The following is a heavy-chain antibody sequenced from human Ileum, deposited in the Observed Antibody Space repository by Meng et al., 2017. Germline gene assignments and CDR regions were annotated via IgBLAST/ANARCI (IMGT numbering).Heavy chain of an antibody. CDR3: ARVPSGGSGVYGWFDP. J-gene: IGHJ5*02. V-gene: IGHV4-31*03. D-gene: IGHD3-10*01. CDR1: GGSITSAGYY. CDR2: IYYSGTT. Sequence: QGHLREPGPGLLKPSQTPSLTCTVSGGSITSAGYYWSWIRQHPGKGLEWIGYIYYSGTTYYNPSLKSRVAISIDTSNNQFSLKLSSVTAADTAVYYCARVPSGGSGVYGWFDPWGQGTLVTVSS.